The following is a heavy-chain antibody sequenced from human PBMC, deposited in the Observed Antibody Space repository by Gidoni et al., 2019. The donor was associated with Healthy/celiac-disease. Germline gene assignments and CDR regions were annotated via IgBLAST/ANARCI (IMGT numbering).Heavy chain of an antibody. CDR3: ARDRMSIAAAGTLAYYYYYGMDV. D-gene: IGHD6-13*01. J-gene: IGHJ6*02. CDR2: TYYRSKWYN. V-gene: IGHV6-1*01. Sequence: QVQLQQSGPGLVKPSQTLSLTCAISGDSVSRNSADWHLIRPSPTRGLAWLGRTYYRSKWYNDYAVSVKSRITINPYTSKNQFSLQLNSVTPEDTAVYYCARDRMSIAAAGTLAYYYYYGMDVWGQGTTVTVSS. CDR1: GDSVSRNSAD.